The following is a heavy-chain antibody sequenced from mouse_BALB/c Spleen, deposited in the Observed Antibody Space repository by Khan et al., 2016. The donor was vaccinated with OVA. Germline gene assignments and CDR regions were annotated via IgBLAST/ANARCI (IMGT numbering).Heavy chain of an antibody. V-gene: IGHV14-1*02. CDR1: GFNIKDYY. J-gene: IGHJ2*01. CDR2: IDPENGNT. D-gene: IGHD1-2*01. Sequence: VQLKQSGTELVRPGALVRLSCTASGFNIKDYYIQWVRQRPDQGLEWIGWIDPENGNTIYDPKFQGKARITTDTSSNTAYLQLSSLTSEDSAVYYCPRAVLSLLDDRGQGTTLTVSS. CDR3: PRAVLSLLDD.